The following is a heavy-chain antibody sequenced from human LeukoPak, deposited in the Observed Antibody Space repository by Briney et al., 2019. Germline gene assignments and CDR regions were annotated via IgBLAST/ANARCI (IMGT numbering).Heavy chain of an antibody. CDR1: GFTFSSYA. Sequence: PGESLRLSCAASGFTFSSYAMSWVRQAPGKGLEWVSGIYTNGNTRYADSVRGRFTISRDNSKNTLYLQMHSLRVDDTAVYYCAHLVWEYVGGLDVWGQGTTVTVSS. J-gene: IGHJ6*02. D-gene: IGHD3/OR15-3a*01. CDR3: AHLVWEYVGGLDV. CDR2: IYTNGNT. V-gene: IGHV3-23*05.